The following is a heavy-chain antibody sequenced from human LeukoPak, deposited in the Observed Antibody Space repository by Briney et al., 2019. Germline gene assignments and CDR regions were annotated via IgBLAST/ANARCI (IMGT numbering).Heavy chain of an antibody. D-gene: IGHD6-13*01. CDR3: AKDHGPAAAGIYYYYGMDV. CDR2: ISGDGGST. CDR1: GFPFVDYA. V-gene: IGHV3-43D*03. J-gene: IGHJ6*02. Sequence: QPGGSLRLSCAASGFPFVDYAMHWVRQARGKGLGWVSLISGDGGSTYYADSVKGRFTISRDNSKNSLYLQMNSLRAEDTALYYCAKDHGPAAAGIYYYYGMDVWGQGTTVTVSS.